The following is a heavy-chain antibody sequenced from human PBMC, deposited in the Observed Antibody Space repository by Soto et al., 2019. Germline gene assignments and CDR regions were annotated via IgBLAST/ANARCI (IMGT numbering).Heavy chain of an antibody. V-gene: IGHV3-30-3*01. CDR3: ARVMGSHSQFIFEY. CDR2: ISYDGGNE. Sequence: QVQLVESGGGVVQPGRSLRLSCAASGFNFDVYAMHWDRQAPGKGLEWVAIISYDGGNEYYADSVKGRFTISRDNSRNTLSLQMNRLRAEDSAVYYCARVMGSHSQFIFEYWGQGALVTVSS. D-gene: IGHD3-10*01. J-gene: IGHJ4*02. CDR1: GFNFDVYA.